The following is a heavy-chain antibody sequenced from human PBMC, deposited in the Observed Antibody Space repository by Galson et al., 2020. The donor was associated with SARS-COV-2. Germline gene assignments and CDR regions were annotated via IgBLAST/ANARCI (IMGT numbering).Heavy chain of an antibody. V-gene: IGHV4-59*01. CDR2: IYYSGST. D-gene: IGHD3-22*01. J-gene: IGHJ4*02. CDR1: GGSISSYY. CDR3: ARGLHYYDSSGYYFDY. Sequence: ENSETLSLTCTVSGGSISSYYWSWIRQPPGKGLEWIGYIYYSGSTNYNPSLKSRVTISVDTSKNQFSLKLSSVTAADTAVYYCARGLHYYDSSGYYFDYWGQGTLVTVSS.